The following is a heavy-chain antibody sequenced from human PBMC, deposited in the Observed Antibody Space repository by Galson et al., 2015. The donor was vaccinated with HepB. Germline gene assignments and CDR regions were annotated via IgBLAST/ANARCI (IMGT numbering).Heavy chain of an antibody. CDR1: GFTFSSYG. V-gene: IGHV3-30*02. J-gene: IGHJ4*02. CDR3: AKGSGGWYSGFDY. Sequence: SLRLSCAASGFTFSSYGMHWVRQAPGKGLEWVAFIRYDGSNKYYADSVKGRFTISRDNSKNTLYLQMNSLRAEDTAVYYCAKGSGGWYSGFDYWGQGTLATVSS. D-gene: IGHD6-19*01. CDR2: IRYDGSNK.